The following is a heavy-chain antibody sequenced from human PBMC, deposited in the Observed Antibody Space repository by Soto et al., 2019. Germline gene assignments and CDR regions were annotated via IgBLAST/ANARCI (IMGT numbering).Heavy chain of an antibody. D-gene: IGHD6-13*01. Sequence: GGSLRLSCAASGFTFSSYGMHWVRQAPGKGLEWVAVIWYDGSNKYYADSVKGRFTISRDNSKNTLYLQMNILRAEATAVYYCGRCAGKGGIAAPIESWGQGTLVTVSS. CDR2: IWYDGSNK. CDR1: GFTFSSYG. J-gene: IGHJ4*02. CDR3: GRCAGKGGIAAPIES. V-gene: IGHV3-33*01.